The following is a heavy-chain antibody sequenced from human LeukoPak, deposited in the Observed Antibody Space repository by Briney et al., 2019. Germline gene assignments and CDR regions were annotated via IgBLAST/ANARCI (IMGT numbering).Heavy chain of an antibody. V-gene: IGHV4-34*01. D-gene: IGHD3-10*01. CDR3: ASSYYGSGSEFDY. Sequence: SETLSLTCAVYGGSFSGYYWSWIRQPPGKGLEWIGEINHSGSTNYNPSLKSRVTISVDTSKNQFSLKLSSVTAADTAVYYCASSYYGSGSEFDYWGQGTLVTVSS. J-gene: IGHJ4*02. CDR1: GGSFSGYY. CDR2: INHSGST.